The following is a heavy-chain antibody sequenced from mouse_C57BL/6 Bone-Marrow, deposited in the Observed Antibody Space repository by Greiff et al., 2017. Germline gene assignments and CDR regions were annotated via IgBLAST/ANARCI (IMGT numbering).Heavy chain of an antibody. J-gene: IGHJ4*01. CDR2: IDPENGDT. Sequence: VQLQQSGAELVRPGASVKLSCTASGFNIKDDYMHWVKQRPEQGLEWIGWIDPENGDTEYASKFQGKATITADPSSNTAYLQLSSLTSEDTAVYYCTTPALGNAMDYWGQGTSVTVSS. D-gene: IGHD4-1*01. CDR1: GFNIKDDY. V-gene: IGHV14-4*01. CDR3: TTPALGNAMDY.